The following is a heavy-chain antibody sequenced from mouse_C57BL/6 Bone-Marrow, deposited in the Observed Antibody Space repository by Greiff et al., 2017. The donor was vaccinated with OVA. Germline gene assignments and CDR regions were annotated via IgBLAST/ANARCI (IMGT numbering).Heavy chain of an antibody. Sequence: QVQLQQPGAELVKPGASVKLSCKASGYTFTSYWMHWVKQRPGQGLEWIGMIHPNSGSTNYNEKFKSKATLTVDKSSSTAYMQLSSLTSEDSAVYYCASRTTPSFHWYFDVWGTGTTVTVSS. J-gene: IGHJ1*03. V-gene: IGHV1-64*01. CDR2: IHPNSGST. CDR1: GYTFTSYW. D-gene: IGHD2-14*01. CDR3: ASRTTPSFHWYFDV.